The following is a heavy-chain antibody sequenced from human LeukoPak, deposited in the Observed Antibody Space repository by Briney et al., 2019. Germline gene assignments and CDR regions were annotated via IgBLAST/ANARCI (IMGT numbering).Heavy chain of an antibody. V-gene: IGHV1-18*01. D-gene: IGHD6-13*01. CDR3: ARDAAAGHNWFDP. Sequence: GPVKVSCKASGYTFTSYGISWVRQAPGQGLEWMGWISAYNGNINYAQKLQGRVTMTTDTSTSTAYMELRSLRSDDTAVYYCARDAAAGHNWFDPWGQGTLVTVSS. CDR2: ISAYNGNI. CDR1: GYTFTSYG. J-gene: IGHJ5*02.